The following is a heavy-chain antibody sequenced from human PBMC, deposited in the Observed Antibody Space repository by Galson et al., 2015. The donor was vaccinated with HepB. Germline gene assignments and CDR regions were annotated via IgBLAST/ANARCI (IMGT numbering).Heavy chain of an antibody. CDR3: VRLGNLSGYSSG. V-gene: IGHV3-73*01. CDR1: GFTFSGSA. Sequence: SLRLSCAASGFTFSGSAIHWVRQASGKGPVWVGRIGSKETNYATSYVPSMEGRFTISRDDSRNMAYLHMRRLRTEDTAMYYGVRLGNLSGYSSGWGRGTRVIVSS. D-gene: IGHD6-19*01. J-gene: IGHJ4*02. CDR2: IGSKETNYAT.